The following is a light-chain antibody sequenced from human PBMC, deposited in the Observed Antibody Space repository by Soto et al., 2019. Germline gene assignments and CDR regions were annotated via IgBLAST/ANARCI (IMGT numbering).Light chain of an antibody. CDR2: LNSDGSH. V-gene: IGLV4-69*01. CDR1: SGHSSYA. Sequence: QLVLTQSPSASASLGASVKLTCTMSSGHSSYAIAWHQQQPEKGPRHLMKLNSDGSHSKGDGIPDRCSGSSSGAERYLTIPSLQSEDEADYYCQIWGTGTYVVFGGGTKLTVL. J-gene: IGLJ2*01. CDR3: QIWGTGTYVV.